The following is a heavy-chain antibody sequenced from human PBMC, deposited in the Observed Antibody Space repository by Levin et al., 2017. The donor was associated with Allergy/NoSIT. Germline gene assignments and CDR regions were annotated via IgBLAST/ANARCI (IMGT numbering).Heavy chain of an antibody. V-gene: IGHV1-8*01. Sequence: ASVKVSCKASGYTFTSYDINWVRQATGQGLEWMGWMNPNSGNTGYAQKFQGRVTMTRNTSISTAYMELSSLRSEDTAVYYCARGIVVVPAARDYYGMDGWGQGTTVTVSS. J-gene: IGHJ6*02. D-gene: IGHD2-2*01. CDR2: MNPNSGNT. CDR1: GYTFTSYD. CDR3: ARGIVVVPAARDYYGMDG.